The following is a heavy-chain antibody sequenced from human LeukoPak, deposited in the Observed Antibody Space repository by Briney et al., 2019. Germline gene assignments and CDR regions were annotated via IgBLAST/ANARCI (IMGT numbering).Heavy chain of an antibody. CDR3: ARSTFWSGYNNWFDP. V-gene: IGHV1-18*01. CDR2: ISAYNGNT. D-gene: IGHD3-3*01. Sequence: ASVTVSCTASGYTFTSYGISWVRQAPGQGREWMGWISAYNGNTNYAQKLQGRVTMTTDTSTSTAYMELRSLRSDDTAVYCCARSTFWSGYNNWFDPWGQGTLVTVSS. J-gene: IGHJ5*02. CDR1: GYTFTSYG.